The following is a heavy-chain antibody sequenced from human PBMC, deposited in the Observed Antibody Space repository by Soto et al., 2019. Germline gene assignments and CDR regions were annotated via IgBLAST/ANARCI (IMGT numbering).Heavy chain of an antibody. Sequence: PSDTLSLTSTVSGGSISSYYWSWVRQPPGKGLEWIGYIYYSGSTNYNPSLKSRVTISVDTSKNQFSLKLSAVTAADTAVYYCARVWGDYGHHNWFHPWGQGTLV. CDR3: ARVWGDYGHHNWFHP. D-gene: IGHD4-17*01. CDR1: GGSISSYY. J-gene: IGHJ5*02. V-gene: IGHV4-59*01. CDR2: IYYSGST.